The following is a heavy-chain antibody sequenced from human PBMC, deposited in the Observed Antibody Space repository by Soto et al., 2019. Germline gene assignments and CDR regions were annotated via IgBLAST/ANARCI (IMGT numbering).Heavy chain of an antibody. Sequence: GPTLVNPPQTLTLTCTFSGFSLSTSGMRVSWIRQPPGKALEWLARIDWDDDKFYSTSLKTRLTISKDTSKNQVVLTMTNMDPVDTATYYCARSSYYYDFDPWGQGTLVTVSS. J-gene: IGHJ5*02. CDR1: GFSLSTSGMR. CDR3: ARSSYYYDFDP. CDR2: IDWDDDK. V-gene: IGHV2-70*04. D-gene: IGHD3-22*01.